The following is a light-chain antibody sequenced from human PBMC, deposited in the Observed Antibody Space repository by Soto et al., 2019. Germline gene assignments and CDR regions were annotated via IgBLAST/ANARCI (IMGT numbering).Light chain of an antibody. Sequence: QSVSESPGKTVTISCTRSSGSIASNYVQWYQQRPGSAPTTVIYEDNQRPSGVPDRFSASIDISSNSASLTISGLKTEDEADYYCQSYDSSSRVFGGGTKLTVL. CDR2: EDN. J-gene: IGLJ2*01. CDR3: QSYDSSSRV. V-gene: IGLV6-57*03. CDR1: SGSIASNY.